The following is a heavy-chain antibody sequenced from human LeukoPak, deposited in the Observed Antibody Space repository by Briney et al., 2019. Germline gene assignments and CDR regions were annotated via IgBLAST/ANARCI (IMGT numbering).Heavy chain of an antibody. J-gene: IGHJ4*02. D-gene: IGHD2-2*01. V-gene: IGHV3-9*01. Sequence: GRSLRLSCAVSGFTFEDYAMLWVRQAPGKGLEWVSGISWNSGSIGYADSVKGRFTISRDNAENSLYLQMNSLRAEDTALYYCAKEAESIVLVPAELDYWGQGTLVTVSS. CDR2: ISWNSGSI. CDR3: AKEAESIVLVPAELDY. CDR1: GFTFEDYA.